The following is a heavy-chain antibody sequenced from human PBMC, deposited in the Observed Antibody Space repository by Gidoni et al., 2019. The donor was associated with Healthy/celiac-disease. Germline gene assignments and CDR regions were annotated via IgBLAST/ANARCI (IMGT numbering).Heavy chain of an antibody. CDR1: GFTFSSYS. V-gene: IGHV3-21*01. CDR3: ARRSLYGDYFRYYYYGMDV. J-gene: IGHJ6*02. Sequence: EVQLVESGGGLVKPGGSLRLSCAASGFTFSSYSMNWVRQAPGKGLEWVSSISSSSSYIYYADSVKGRFTISRDNAKNSLYLQMNSLRAEDTAVYYCARRSLYGDYFRYYYYGMDVWGQGTTVTVSS. D-gene: IGHD4-17*01. CDR2: ISSSSSYI.